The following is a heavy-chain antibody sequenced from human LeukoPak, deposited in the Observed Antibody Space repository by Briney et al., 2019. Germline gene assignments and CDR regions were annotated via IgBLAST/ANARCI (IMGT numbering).Heavy chain of an antibody. J-gene: IGHJ4*02. CDR1: GGSISSGGYS. CDR3: ARVNFGYHHDDY. D-gene: IGHD6-25*01. CDR2: IYHSGST. V-gene: IGHV4-30-2*01. Sequence: PSETLSLTCAVSGGSISSGGYSWSWIRQPPGKGLEWIGYIYHSGSTYYNPSLKSRVTISVDRSKNQFSLKLSSVTAADTAVYYCARVNFGYHHDDYWGQGTLVTVSS.